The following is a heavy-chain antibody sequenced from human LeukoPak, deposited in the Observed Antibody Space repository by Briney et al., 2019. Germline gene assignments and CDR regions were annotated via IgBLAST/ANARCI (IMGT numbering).Heavy chain of an antibody. CDR2: TRNKANSYTT. D-gene: IGHD2-15*01. CDR1: GFTFSDHY. V-gene: IGHV3-72*01. Sequence: PGGSLRLSCAASGFTFSDHYMDWVRQAPGKGLEWVGRTRNKANSYTTEYAASVKGRFTISRDDSKNSLYLQMNSLKTEDTAVYYCARGYCSGGSCYSAYFDYWGQGTLVTVSS. CDR3: ARGYCSGGSCYSAYFDY. J-gene: IGHJ4*02.